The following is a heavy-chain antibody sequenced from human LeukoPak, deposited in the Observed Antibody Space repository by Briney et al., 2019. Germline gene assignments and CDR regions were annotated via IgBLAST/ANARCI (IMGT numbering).Heavy chain of an antibody. V-gene: IGHV4-59*01. J-gene: IGHJ6*02. Sequence: SETLSLTCTVSGGPISSYFWSWIRQPPGKGLEWIGYIYDSGTSNYNPSLKSRVTISVDTSKNQFSLRLTSVTAADTAVYYCARGLTDYYYYTMDVWGQGTTVTVSS. CDR3: ARGLTDYYYYTMDV. D-gene: IGHD2-8*01. CDR2: IYDSGTS. CDR1: GGPISSYF.